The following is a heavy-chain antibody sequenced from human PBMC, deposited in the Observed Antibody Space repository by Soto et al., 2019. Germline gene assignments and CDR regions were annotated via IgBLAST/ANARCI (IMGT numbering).Heavy chain of an antibody. CDR3: ASNGRAAVAGYDAFDI. CDR1: GGSISSYY. V-gene: IGHV4-59*08. J-gene: IGHJ3*02. D-gene: IGHD6-19*01. Sequence: SETLSLTCPVSGGSISSYYRSWIRQPPGKGLDWIWYIYYSGSTNYNPSLKSRVTISVDTSKNQFSLKLSSVTAADTAVYYCASNGRAAVAGYDAFDIWGQGTMVTVSS. CDR2: IYYSGST.